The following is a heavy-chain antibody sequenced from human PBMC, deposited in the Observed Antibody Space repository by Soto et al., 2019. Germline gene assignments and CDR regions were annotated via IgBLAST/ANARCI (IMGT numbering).Heavy chain of an antibody. CDR2: ISGSGGST. CDR3: AKDLGEDMITFGGVIRPLYAFDI. CDR1: GFTFSSYA. J-gene: IGHJ3*02. Sequence: PGGSLRLSCAASGFTFSSYAMSWVRQAPGKGLEWVSAISGSGGSTYYADSVKGRFTISRDNSKNTLYLQMNSLRAEDTAVYYCAKDLGEDMITFGGVIRPLYAFDIWGQGTMVTVSS. V-gene: IGHV3-23*01. D-gene: IGHD3-16*01.